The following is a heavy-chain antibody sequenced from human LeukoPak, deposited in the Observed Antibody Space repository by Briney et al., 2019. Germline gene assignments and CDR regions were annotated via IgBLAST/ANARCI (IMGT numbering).Heavy chain of an antibody. CDR2: ITWNSGQI. Sequence: GGSLRLSCSTSGFTFDDYAMHWVRQAPGKGLEWVSSITWNSGQIDYAQSVKGRFTISRDNAKNSLYLQMNSLRAEDTAVYYCARDHHGFDYWGQGTLVTVSS. CDR1: GFTFDDYA. J-gene: IGHJ4*02. V-gene: IGHV3-9*01. CDR3: ARDHHGFDY.